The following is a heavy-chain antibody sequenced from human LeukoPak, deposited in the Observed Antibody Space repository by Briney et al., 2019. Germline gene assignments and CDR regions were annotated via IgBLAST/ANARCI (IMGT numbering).Heavy chain of an antibody. CDR2: IYYSGST. D-gene: IGHD6-13*01. Sequence: TSETLSLTCTVSGGSISSGGYYWSWIRQHPGKGLEWIGYIYYSGSTYYNPSLKSRVTISVDTFKNQFSLKLSSVTAADTAVYYCAREVAADPAHWFDPWGQGTLVTVSS. J-gene: IGHJ5*02. CDR3: AREVAADPAHWFDP. CDR1: GGSISSGGYY. V-gene: IGHV4-31*03.